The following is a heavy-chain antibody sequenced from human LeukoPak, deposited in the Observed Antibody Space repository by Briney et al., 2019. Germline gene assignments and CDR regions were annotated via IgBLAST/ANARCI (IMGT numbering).Heavy chain of an antibody. CDR2: INSDGSST. J-gene: IGHJ3*02. V-gene: IGHV3-74*01. D-gene: IGHD3-10*02. CDR3: ARDPLFSYAFDI. Sequence: PWGSLRLSCAASGFTFSSYWMHWVRQAPGKGLVWVSRINSDGSSTSYADSVKGRFTISRDNAKNTLYLQMNSLRAEDTAVYYCARDPLFSYAFDIWGQGTMVTVSS. CDR1: GFTFSSYW.